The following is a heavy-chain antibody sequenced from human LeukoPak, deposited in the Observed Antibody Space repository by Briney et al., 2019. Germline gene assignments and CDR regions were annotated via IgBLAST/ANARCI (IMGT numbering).Heavy chain of an antibody. V-gene: IGHV6-1*01. Sequence: SQTLSLTCAISGDSVSSNSAAWNWLRQSPSRGLEWLGRTYYRSKWYNDYAVSVKRRITINPDTSKNQFSLQLNSGTPEDTAVYYCARGRGPLLWFGELFPNWFDPWGQGTLVTVSS. CDR3: ARGRGPLLWFGELFPNWFDP. D-gene: IGHD3-10*01. J-gene: IGHJ5*02. CDR2: TYYRSKWYN. CDR1: GDSVSSNSAA.